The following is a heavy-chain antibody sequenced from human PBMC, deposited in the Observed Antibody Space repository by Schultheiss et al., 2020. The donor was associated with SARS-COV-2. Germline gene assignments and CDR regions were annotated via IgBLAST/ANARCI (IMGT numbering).Heavy chain of an antibody. CDR1: GGSFSGYY. CDR2: IYTSGST. CDR3: ARVGRSRGVIDY. Sequence: SETLSLTCAVYGGSFSGYYWSWIRQPAGKGLEWIGRIYTSGSTYYNPSLKSRVTISVDTSKNQFSLKLSSVTAADTAVYYCARVGRSRGVIDYWGQGTLVTVSS. D-gene: IGHD3-10*01. J-gene: IGHJ4*02. V-gene: IGHV4-59*10.